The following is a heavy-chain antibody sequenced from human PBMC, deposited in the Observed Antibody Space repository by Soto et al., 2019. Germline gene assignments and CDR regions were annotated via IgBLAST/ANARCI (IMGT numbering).Heavy chain of an antibody. V-gene: IGHV4-30-2*01. CDR2: IYHSGST. Sequence: SETLSLTCVVSGGSISSGGYSWSWIRQPPGKGLEWIGYIYHSGSTYYNPSLKSRVTISVVRSKNQFSLKLSSVTAADTAVYYCARVDYDSTWFDPWGQGTLVTVSS. D-gene: IGHD3-22*01. J-gene: IGHJ5*02. CDR1: GGSISSGGYS. CDR3: ARVDYDSTWFDP.